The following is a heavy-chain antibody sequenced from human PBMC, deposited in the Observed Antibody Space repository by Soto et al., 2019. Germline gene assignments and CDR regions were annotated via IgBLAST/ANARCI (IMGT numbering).Heavy chain of an antibody. Sequence: QVQLVESGGGVVQPGRSLRLSCAASGFTFSSYGMHWVRQAPGKGLEWVAVIWYDGSNKYYADSVKGRFTISRDNSKNTLYLQMNSLRAEETAVYYCARGGLPSQDIVVVGDYSGYDWDYYYYMDVWGKGTTVTVSS. D-gene: IGHD2-2*01. CDR1: GFTFSSYG. J-gene: IGHJ6*03. CDR2: IWYDGSNK. CDR3: ARGGLPSQDIVVVGDYSGYDWDYYYYMDV. V-gene: IGHV3-33*01.